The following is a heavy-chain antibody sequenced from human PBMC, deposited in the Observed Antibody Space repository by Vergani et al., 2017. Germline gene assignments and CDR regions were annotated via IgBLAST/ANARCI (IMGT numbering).Heavy chain of an antibody. CDR1: GVSVTAYN. V-gene: IGHV4-59*02. J-gene: IGHJ5*02. CDR3: AGDTHSWQRADR. Sequence: QLHLQESGPGLVKPSETLSLTCNVFGVSVTAYNCNCICQAPGKGLVWIGSLSTPGGATPDRHNPSLRSRVSISVETSTTRVCLRLTLGTAADSAIYYCAGDTHSWQRADRWGQGLLVTVSS. CDR2: LSTPGGA. D-gene: IGHD2-15*01.